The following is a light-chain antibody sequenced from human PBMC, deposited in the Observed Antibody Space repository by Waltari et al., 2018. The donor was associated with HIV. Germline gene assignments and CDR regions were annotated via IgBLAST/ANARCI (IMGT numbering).Light chain of an antibody. CDR3: LLSFNGVVV. V-gene: IGLV7-46*01. CDR1: TVAVTSGHC. CDR2: DTS. J-gene: IGLJ2*01. Sequence: QAVVTQEPSLTVSPGGTVTLTCASTTVAVTSGHCLYWFHRRPGQAPKTLLYDTSNRHSWTPARFSGSLLGGKAALTVSGAQFEDEADYFCLLSFNGVVVFGGGTSLAVL.